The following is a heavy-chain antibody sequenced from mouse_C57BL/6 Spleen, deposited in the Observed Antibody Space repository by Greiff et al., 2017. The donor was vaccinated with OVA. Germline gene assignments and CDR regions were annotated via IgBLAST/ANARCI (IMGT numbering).Heavy chain of an antibody. Sequence: VQLQQPGAELVRPGSSVKLSCKASGYTFTSYWMHWVKQRPIQGLEWIGNIDPSDSETHYNQKFKDKATLTVDKSSSTAYMQLSSLTSEDSAVYYCAREGDYGSPYCDYWGQGTTLTVSS. J-gene: IGHJ2*01. CDR1: GYTFTSYW. CDR3: AREGDYGSPYCDY. V-gene: IGHV1-52*01. CDR2: IDPSDSET. D-gene: IGHD1-1*01.